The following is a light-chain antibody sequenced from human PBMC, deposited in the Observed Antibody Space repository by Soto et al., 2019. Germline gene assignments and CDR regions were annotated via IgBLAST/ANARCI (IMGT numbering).Light chain of an antibody. CDR2: DAS. CDR1: QSVKTF. CDR3: QKYDNWPQT. Sequence: ELVLTQSPATLSLSPGERATLSCRASQSVKTFLVWYQQRTGQAPRLLIHDASHRAAGIPDRFSGSGFGTDLNLTISRLEPEDAAVYYCQKYDNWPQTCGQGTKVDIK. V-gene: IGKV3-11*01. J-gene: IGKJ1*01.